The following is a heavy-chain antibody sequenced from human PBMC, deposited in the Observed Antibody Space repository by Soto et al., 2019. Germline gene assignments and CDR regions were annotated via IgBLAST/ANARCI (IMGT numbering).Heavy chain of an antibody. V-gene: IGHV1-18*01. J-gene: IGHJ4*02. D-gene: IGHD2-15*01. CDR2: ISAYNGNT. CDR3: ARDAYCSGDSDSFDY. Sequence: ASVKVSCKASGYTFTSYGISWVRQAPGQGLEWMGWISAYNGNTNYAQKLQGRVTMTTDTSTSTAYMELRSLRSDDTAVYYCARDAYCSGDSDSFDYWGQGTLVTVSS. CDR1: GYTFTSYG.